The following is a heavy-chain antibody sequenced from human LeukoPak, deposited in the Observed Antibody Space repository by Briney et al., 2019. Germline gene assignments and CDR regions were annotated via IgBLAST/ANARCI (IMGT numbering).Heavy chain of an antibody. Sequence: ASVKVSCEASGYTFTGYHMHWVRQAPGQGLEWVGWVNPNNGDTNYAQKFQGRVTMSRDTSISTAYMELNSLRSDDTAVYYCARRETNTQWGFDYWGQGTLVTVSS. CDR3: ARRETNTQWGFDY. CDR2: VNPNNGDT. V-gene: IGHV1-2*02. CDR1: GYTFTGYH. D-gene: IGHD1-26*01. J-gene: IGHJ4*02.